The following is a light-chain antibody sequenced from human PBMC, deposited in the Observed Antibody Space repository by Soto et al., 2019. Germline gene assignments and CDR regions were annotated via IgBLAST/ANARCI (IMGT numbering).Light chain of an antibody. J-gene: IGKJ5*01. V-gene: IGKV3-15*01. CDR3: QQYKNWPPIT. Sequence: ETVMTQSPATLSVSPGERATLSFRASQSVGSDLAWYQQKPGQAPRLLIYGASTRATGIPARFSGSASGTEFTLTISGLQSEDFAVYYCQQYKNWPPITFGQRTRLEIK. CDR2: GAS. CDR1: QSVGSD.